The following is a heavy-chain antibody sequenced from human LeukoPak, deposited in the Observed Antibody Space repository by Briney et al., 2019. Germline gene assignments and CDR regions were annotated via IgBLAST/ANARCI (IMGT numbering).Heavy chain of an antibody. CDR2: IKQDGSEK. CDR3: ARLEQWLTPY. V-gene: IGHV3-7*01. J-gene: IGHJ4*02. D-gene: IGHD6-19*01. Sequence: GGSLRLSCAASGFTFSNYGMSWVRQAPGEGLEWVANIKQDGSEKYYVDSVKGRFTISRDNAKNSLYLQMNSLRVEDTAVYYCARLEQWLTPYWGQGTLVTVSS. CDR1: GFTFSNYG.